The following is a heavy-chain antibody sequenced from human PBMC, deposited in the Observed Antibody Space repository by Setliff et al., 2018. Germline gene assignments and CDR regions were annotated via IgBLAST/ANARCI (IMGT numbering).Heavy chain of an antibody. CDR1: GYTFFAYG. J-gene: IGHJ4*02. D-gene: IGHD4-17*01. CDR2: ISPYNSNT. V-gene: IGHV1-18*01. Sequence: ASVKVSCKASGYTFFAYGINWVRRAPGQGLEWMGWISPYNSNTLYAQKFQGRVTMTTDTSTNTAYMELRSLRSDDTAMYYCARIDYGGNSVYFDYWGQGTLVTVS. CDR3: ARIDYGGNSVYFDY.